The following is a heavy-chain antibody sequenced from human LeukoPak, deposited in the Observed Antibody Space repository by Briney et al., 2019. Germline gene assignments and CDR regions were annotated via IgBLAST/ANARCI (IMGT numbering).Heavy chain of an antibody. CDR1: GGSISSGSYY. J-gene: IGHJ2*01. CDR3: ARGGGSDLYFDL. Sequence: QPSETLSLTCTVSGGSISSGSYYWSWIRQPAGKGLEWIGRIYTSGSTNYNPSLKSRVTISVDTSKNQFSLKLSSVTAADTAVYYCARGGGSDLYFDLWGRGTLVTVSS. V-gene: IGHV4-61*02. D-gene: IGHD3-16*01. CDR2: IYTSGST.